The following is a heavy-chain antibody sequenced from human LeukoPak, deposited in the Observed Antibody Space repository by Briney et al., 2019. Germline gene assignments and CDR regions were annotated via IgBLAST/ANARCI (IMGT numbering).Heavy chain of an antibody. V-gene: IGHV3-7*01. Sequence: GGSLRLSCGASGFIFSSYWMNWLGQAPGKGLEWVANIKEDGSEKHYVDSVKGRFTISRDNAKNSLYLQMNSLRAEDTAVYYCARSFRVQVWSDFDSWGQGTLITVSS. J-gene: IGHJ4*02. CDR1: GFIFSSYW. D-gene: IGHD5-18*01. CDR3: ARSFRVQVWSDFDS. CDR2: IKEDGSEK.